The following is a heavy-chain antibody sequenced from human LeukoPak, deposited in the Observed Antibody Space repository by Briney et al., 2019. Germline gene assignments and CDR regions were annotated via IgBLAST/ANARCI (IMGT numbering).Heavy chain of an antibody. Sequence: GGSLRLSCAASGFTFRSYVMSWARQAPGKRLEWVSAITGDGGGTNHADSVKGRFTISRDNSKNTLYLQMDSLRAEDTAVYYCAKETSSGNFVTIDCWGQGTLVTVSS. V-gene: IGHV3-23*01. CDR1: GFTFRSYV. D-gene: IGHD1-26*01. J-gene: IGHJ4*02. CDR3: AKETSSGNFVTIDC. CDR2: ITGDGGGT.